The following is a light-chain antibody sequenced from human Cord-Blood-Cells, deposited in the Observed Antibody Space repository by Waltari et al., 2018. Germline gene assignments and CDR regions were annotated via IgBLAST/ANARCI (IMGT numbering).Light chain of an antibody. J-gene: IGKJ4*01. Sequence: EIVMTQSPATLSVSPGERATLSCRASKSVSSNLAWYQPKPGQAPRLLINGSATRATGIPARFSGSGSGTEFTLTISSLQSEDFAVYYCQQYNNWPLTFGGGTKVEIK. CDR3: QQYNNWPLT. CDR1: KSVSSN. V-gene: IGKV3-15*01. CDR2: GSA.